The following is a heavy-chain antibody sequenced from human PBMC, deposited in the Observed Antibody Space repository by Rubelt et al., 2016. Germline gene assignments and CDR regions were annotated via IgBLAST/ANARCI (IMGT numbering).Heavy chain of an antibody. V-gene: IGHV4-34*01. J-gene: IGHJ4*02. CDR2: INHSGST. CDR1: GGSFSGYY. CDR3: ARGPLYCSSTSCRLLDY. D-gene: IGHD2-2*01. Sequence: QVQLQQWGAGLLKPSETLSLTCAVYGGSFSGYYWSWIRQPPGKGLEWIGEINHSGSTNYNPSLKRRVTISVETSKNPFSLKRGAVSVADTAGYYCARGPLYCSSTSCRLLDYWGQGTLVTVSS.